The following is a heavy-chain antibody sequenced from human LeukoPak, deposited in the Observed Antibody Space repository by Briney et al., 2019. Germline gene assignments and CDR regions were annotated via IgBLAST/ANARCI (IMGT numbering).Heavy chain of an antibody. CDR3: ARVRTVWFGESFYGMDV. CDR1: GGSISSYY. Sequence: PAETLSLTCTVPGGSISSYYWSWIRQPPGKGLGWSGYIYSSGSTNYNPSLKSRVTISVDTSKNQFSLKLSSVTAADTAVYYCARVRTVWFGESFYGMDVWGQGTTVTVSS. J-gene: IGHJ6*02. V-gene: IGHV4-59*01. D-gene: IGHD3-10*01. CDR2: IYSSGST.